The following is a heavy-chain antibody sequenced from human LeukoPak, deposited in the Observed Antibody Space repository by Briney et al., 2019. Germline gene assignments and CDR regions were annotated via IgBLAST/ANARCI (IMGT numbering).Heavy chain of an antibody. J-gene: IGHJ4*02. V-gene: IGHV4-59*01. CDR3: ARERRDGDSFDY. Sequence: SETLFLTCTVSGGSISRYYWSWIRQPPGKGLEWIGYIYYSGSTNYNPSLKSRVTISVDTSKNQFSLKLSSVTAADTAVYYCARERRDGDSFDYWGQGTLVTVSS. CDR1: GGSISRYY. D-gene: IGHD4-17*01. CDR2: IYYSGST.